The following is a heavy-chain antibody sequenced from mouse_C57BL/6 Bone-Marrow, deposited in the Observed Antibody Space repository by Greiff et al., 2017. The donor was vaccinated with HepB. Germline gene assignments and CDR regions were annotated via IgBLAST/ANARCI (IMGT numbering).Heavy chain of an antibody. CDR1: GFTFNTYA. Sequence: EVQLVESGGGLVQPKGSLKLSCAASGFTFNTYAMHWVRQAPGKGLECVARIRSKSSNYATYYADSVKDRFTISRDDSQSMLYLQMNNLKTEDTAMYYCVREDGYYETDFDYWGQGTTLTVSS. CDR2: IRSKSSNYAT. J-gene: IGHJ2*01. CDR3: VREDGYYETDFDY. D-gene: IGHD2-3*01. V-gene: IGHV10-3*01.